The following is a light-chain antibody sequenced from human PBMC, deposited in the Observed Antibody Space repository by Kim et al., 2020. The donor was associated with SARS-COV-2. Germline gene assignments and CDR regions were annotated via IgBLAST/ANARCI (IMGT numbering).Light chain of an antibody. CDR3: QQYTKWPL. V-gene: IGKV3-15*01. CDR1: QSVTSN. Sequence: SVSPGETATLSCRASQSVTSNLVWYQQKPGQAPRLLIYSAYTRATGIPARFSGAGSGTEFTLTISSLQPEDFAIYYCQQYTKWPLFGPGTKVDIK. CDR2: SAY. J-gene: IGKJ3*01.